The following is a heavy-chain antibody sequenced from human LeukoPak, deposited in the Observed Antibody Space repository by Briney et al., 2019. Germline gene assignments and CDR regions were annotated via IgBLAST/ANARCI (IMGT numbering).Heavy chain of an antibody. Sequence: ASVKVSCKASGYTFTGYYMHWVRQAPGQGLEWMGWINPNSGGTNYAQKFQGRVTMTRDTSISTAYMELSSLRSEDTAVYYCARPLRFGRTGYRYWGQGTLVTVSS. D-gene: IGHD3-9*01. J-gene: IGHJ4*02. CDR2: INPNSGGT. V-gene: IGHV1-2*02. CDR1: GYTFTGYY. CDR3: ARPLRFGRTGYRY.